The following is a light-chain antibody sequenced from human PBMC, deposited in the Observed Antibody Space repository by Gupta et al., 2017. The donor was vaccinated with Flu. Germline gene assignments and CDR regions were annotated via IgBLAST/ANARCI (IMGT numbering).Light chain of an antibody. V-gene: IGKV2-28*01. J-gene: IGKJ4*01. CDR2: LGS. CDR1: QSLLHANGRNY. Sequence: IVLTQSPLSLPVTPGEPASISCRSSQSLLHANGRNYLNWFLQKPGQAPQLLIYLGSERASGVSARFRATGSGTDFTLKITKMESEDVGVYYCMQALQLPLTFGEGTEVQIK. CDR3: MQALQLPLT.